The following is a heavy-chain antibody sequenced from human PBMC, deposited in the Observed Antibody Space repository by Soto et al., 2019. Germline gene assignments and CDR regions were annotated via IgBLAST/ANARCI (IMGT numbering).Heavy chain of an antibody. CDR3: ANGPRFDY. J-gene: IGHJ4*02. CDR1: GFTFSSYG. Sequence: QVQLVESGGGVVQPGRSLRLSCAASGFTFSSYGMHWVRQAPGKGLEWVAVISYDGSNKYYADSVKGRFTISRDNSKNTLDLQMNGLRAEDTAVYYCANGPRFDYWGQGTLVTVSS. CDR2: ISYDGSNK. V-gene: IGHV3-30*18.